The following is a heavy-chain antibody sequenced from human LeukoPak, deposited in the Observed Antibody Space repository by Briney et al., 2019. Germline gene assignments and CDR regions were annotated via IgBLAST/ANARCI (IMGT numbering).Heavy chain of an antibody. J-gene: IGHJ3*02. Sequence: SQTLSLTCTVSGGSISSGDYYWSWIRQPPGKGLEWIGYIYYSGSTYYNPSLKSRVTISVDTSKNQFSLKLSSVTAADTAAYYCARDPTYDFWSGYYPAGAFDIWGQGTMVTVSS. CDR1: GGSISSGDYY. V-gene: IGHV4-30-4*08. D-gene: IGHD3-3*01. CDR3: ARDPTYDFWSGYYPAGAFDI. CDR2: IYYSGST.